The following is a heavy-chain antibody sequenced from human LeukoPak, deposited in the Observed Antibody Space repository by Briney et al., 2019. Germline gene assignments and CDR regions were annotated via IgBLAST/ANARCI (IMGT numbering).Heavy chain of an antibody. Sequence: GGTLRLSCAASGFIFSSHGMNWVRQAPGKGLEWVSGISPSGDITYYADSVKGRFIISRDNSKNTLYLQMNSLRAEDTAVYYCAKGLASYGSGSLFDYWGQGTLVTVSS. CDR1: GFIFSSHG. CDR3: AKGLASYGSGSLFDY. D-gene: IGHD3-10*01. V-gene: IGHV3-23*01. J-gene: IGHJ4*02. CDR2: ISPSGDIT.